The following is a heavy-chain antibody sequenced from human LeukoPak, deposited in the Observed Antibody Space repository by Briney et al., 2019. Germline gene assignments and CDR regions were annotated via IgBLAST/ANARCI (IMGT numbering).Heavy chain of an antibody. Sequence: GALKISCAASGFTFSNYWMSWVRQAPGKGLEWVANIKQDESEKYYVDSVKGRFTISRDNAKKSLNLQMNSLTAEDTAVYYCATDPSDYETDAFDIWGQGTMVTVSS. CDR2: IKQDESEK. CDR1: GFTFSNYW. J-gene: IGHJ3*02. CDR3: ATDPSDYETDAFDI. D-gene: IGHD5-12*01. V-gene: IGHV3-7*01.